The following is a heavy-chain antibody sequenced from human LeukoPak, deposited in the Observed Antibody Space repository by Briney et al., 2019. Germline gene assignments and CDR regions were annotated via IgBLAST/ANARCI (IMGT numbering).Heavy chain of an antibody. CDR3: ARDTLWFGELKGYNWFDP. CDR1: GYTFTSYY. J-gene: IGHJ5*02. CDR2: ISAYNGNT. V-gene: IGHV1-18*04. Sequence: ASVKVSCKASGYTFTSYYMHWVRQAPGQGLEWMGWISAYNGNTNYAQKLQGRVTMTTDTSTSTAYMELRSLRSDDTAVYYCARDTLWFGELKGYNWFDPWGQGTLVTVSS. D-gene: IGHD3-10*01.